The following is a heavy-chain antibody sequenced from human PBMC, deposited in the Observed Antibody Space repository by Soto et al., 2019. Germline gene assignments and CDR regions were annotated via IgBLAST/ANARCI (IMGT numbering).Heavy chain of an antibody. V-gene: IGHV4-4*02. CDR3: ARYYTWFGSQNWFDP. CDR1: GCSISSSNW. D-gene: IGHD3-10*01. J-gene: IGHJ5*02. CDR2: IYHSGST. Sequence: SETLSLTCPVSGCSISSSNWWSWVRQPPGKGLEWIGEIYHSGSTNYNPSLKSRVTISVDKSKNQFSLKLSSVTAADTAVYYCARYYTWFGSQNWFDPWGQGTLVTVS.